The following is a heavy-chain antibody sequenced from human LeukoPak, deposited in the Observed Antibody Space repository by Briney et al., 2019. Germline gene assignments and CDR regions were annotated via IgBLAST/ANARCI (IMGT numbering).Heavy chain of an antibody. CDR3: AKSLLSPNPRGASDR. D-gene: IGHD3-10*01. J-gene: IGHJ5*02. V-gene: IGHV3-7*01. CDR1: EFSFSSYW. Sequence: QAGGSLRLSCVASEFSFSSYWMSWVCQAPGKGLEWVANIKQDSSEIFYVDSVKGRFTISRDNAKNSLYLQMDSLRGDDTATYFCAKSLLSPNPRGASDRWGQGTLVTVSS. CDR2: IKQDSSEI.